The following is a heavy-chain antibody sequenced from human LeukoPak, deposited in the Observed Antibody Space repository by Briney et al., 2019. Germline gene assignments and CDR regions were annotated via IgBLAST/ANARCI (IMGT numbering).Heavy chain of an antibody. J-gene: IGHJ6*03. CDR2: ISSSSSTI. D-gene: IGHD2-2*01. CDR3: ARVRIGSSRPLYYYMDV. CDR1: GFTFSSYG. Sequence: PGGSLRLSCAASGFTFSSYGMSWVRQAPGKGLEWVSYISSSSSTIYYADSVKGRFTISRDNAKNSLYLQMNSLRAEDTAVYYCARVRIGSSRPLYYYMDVWGKGTTVTVSS. V-gene: IGHV3-48*01.